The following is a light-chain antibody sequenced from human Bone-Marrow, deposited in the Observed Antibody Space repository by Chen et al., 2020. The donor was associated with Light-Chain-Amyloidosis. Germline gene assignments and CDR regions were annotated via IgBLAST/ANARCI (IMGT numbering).Light chain of an antibody. CDR3: QSADSSGTYEVI. V-gene: IGLV3-25*03. Sequence: SYQLKQPPSVSVSPGQTARITCSGDDLPTKYAYWYQQKPGQAPVLVRHRDTERPSGISERFSGSRSGTTATLTISGVQAEDEADYHCQSADSSGTYEVIFGGGTKLTVL. CDR2: RDT. J-gene: IGLJ2*01. CDR1: DLPTKY.